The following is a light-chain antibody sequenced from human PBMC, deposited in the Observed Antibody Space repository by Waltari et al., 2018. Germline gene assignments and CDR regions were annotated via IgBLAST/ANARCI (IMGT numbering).Light chain of an antibody. CDR3: VQGTHWPPT. CDR1: HSLVHTDGNTY. CDR2: QVS. Sequence: DVVLTQSPLSLPVTPGQPASISCGSIHSLVHTDGNTYLIWLQQKPGQPPRRLIYQVSNRDAGVPDRFSGSGAGTDFTLKISRVEAEDVGVYYCVQGTHWPPTFGGGTKVEIK. V-gene: IGKV2-30*02. J-gene: IGKJ4*01.